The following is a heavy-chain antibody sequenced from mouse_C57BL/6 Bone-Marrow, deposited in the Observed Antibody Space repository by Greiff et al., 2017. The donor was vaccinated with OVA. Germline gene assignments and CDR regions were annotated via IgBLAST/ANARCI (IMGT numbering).Heavy chain of an antibody. V-gene: IGHV14-4*01. J-gene: IGHJ4*01. D-gene: IGHD1-1*02. CDR3: TTLLYYYAMDY. CDR2: IDPENGDT. Sequence: EVKLMASGAELVRPGASVKLSCTASGFNIKDDYMHWVKQRPEQGLEWIGWIDPENGDTAYASKFQVKATIAADTSSNPAYLQLSSLTSEDTSVYYCTTLLYYYAMDYWGQGTSVTVSS. CDR1: GFNIKDDY.